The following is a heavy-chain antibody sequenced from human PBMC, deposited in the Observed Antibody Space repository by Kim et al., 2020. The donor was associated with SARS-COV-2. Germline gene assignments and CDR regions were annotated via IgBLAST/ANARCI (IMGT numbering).Heavy chain of an antibody. D-gene: IGHD5-12*01. J-gene: IGHJ6*01. V-gene: IGHV4-39*01. CDR2: IYYSGST. CDR3: SPPSPYSGYDSRHYG. CDR1: GGSISSSSYY. Sequence: SETLSLTCTVSGGSISSSSYYWGWIRQPPGKGLEWIGSIYYSGSTYYNPSLKSRVTISVDTFKNQFSLKLSSVTAADPAVYSCSPPSPYSGYDSRHYG.